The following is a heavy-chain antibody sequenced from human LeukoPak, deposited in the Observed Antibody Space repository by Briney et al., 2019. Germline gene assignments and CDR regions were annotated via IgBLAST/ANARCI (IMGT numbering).Heavy chain of an antibody. CDR3: ASGQASSGYYVNWFDP. CDR1: GGTFSSYA. CDR2: IIPIFGAA. J-gene: IGHJ5*02. V-gene: IGHV1-69*01. D-gene: IGHD3-22*01. Sequence: SVKVSCKASGGTFSSYAISWVRQAPGQGLEWMGGIIPIFGAANYAQKFQGRVTITADESTSTAYMELSSLRSEDTAVYYCASGQASSGYYVNWFDPWGQGTLVTVSS.